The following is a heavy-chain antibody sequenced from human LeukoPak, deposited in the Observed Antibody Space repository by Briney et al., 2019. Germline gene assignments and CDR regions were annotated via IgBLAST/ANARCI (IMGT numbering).Heavy chain of an antibody. CDR2: ISYDGSNK. CDR1: GFTFSSYA. Sequence: GGSLRLSCAASGFTFSSYAMHWVRQAPGKGLEWVAVISYDGSNKYYADSVKGRFTISRDNSKNTLYLQMNSLRAEDTAIYYCATYRQVLLPFESWGQGTLVTVSS. D-gene: IGHD2-8*02. CDR3: ATYRQVLLPFES. J-gene: IGHJ4*02. V-gene: IGHV3-30*04.